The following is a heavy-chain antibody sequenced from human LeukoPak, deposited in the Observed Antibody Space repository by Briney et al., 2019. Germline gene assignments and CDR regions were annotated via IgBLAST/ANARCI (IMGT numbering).Heavy chain of an antibody. CDR2: IYTSGST. CDR1: GGSISSGSYY. V-gene: IGHV4-61*02. D-gene: IGHD5-24*01. CDR3: AVERDGYSIAY. J-gene: IGHJ4*02. Sequence: SETLSLTCTVSGGSISSGSYYWSWIRQPAGKGLEWIGRIYTSGSTNYNPSLKSRVTISVDTSKNQFSLKLSSVTAADTAVYYCAVERDGYSIAYWGQGTLVTVSS.